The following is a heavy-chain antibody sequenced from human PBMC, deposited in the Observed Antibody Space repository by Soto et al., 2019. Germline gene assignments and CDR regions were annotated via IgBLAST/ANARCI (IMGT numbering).Heavy chain of an antibody. CDR1: GYMFVTYG. D-gene: IGHD3-10*01. V-gene: IGHV1-18*01. CDR2: ISAYNGNT. CDR3: AREGAGWFGFDY. J-gene: IGHJ4*02. Sequence: ASVKVSCKASGYMFVTYGINWVRQAPGQGLEWMGWISAYNGNTKYAQNLQGRVTMTTDASTSTAYMELRSLRSDDTAVYYCAREGAGWFGFDYWGQGTLVTVSS.